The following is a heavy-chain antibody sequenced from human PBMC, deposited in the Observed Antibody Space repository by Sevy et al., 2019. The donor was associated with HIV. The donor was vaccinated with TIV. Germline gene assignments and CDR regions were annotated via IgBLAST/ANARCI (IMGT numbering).Heavy chain of an antibody. CDR2: ISYDGSNK. Sequence: LSLTCAASGFTFSSYGMHWVRQAPGKGLEWVAVISYDGSNKYYADSVKGRFTISRDNSKNTLYLQMNSLRAEDTAVYYCAKDMLRDTAMVYYYYYGMDVWGQGTTVTVSS. J-gene: IGHJ6*02. D-gene: IGHD5-18*01. V-gene: IGHV3-30*18. CDR1: GFTFSSYG. CDR3: AKDMLRDTAMVYYYYYGMDV.